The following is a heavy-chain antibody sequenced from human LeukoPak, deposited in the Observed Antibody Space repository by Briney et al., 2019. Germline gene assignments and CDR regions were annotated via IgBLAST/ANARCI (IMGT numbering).Heavy chain of an antibody. CDR3: ARAAVATSRGFDY. V-gene: IGHV4-59*12. D-gene: IGHD4-23*01. Sequence: PSETLSLTCTVSGGSISGYYWSWIRQPPGKGLEWIGYIYYSGSTNYNPSLKSRVTVSVDTSKNQFSLKLSSVTAADTAVYYCARAAVATSRGFDYWGQGTLVTVSS. J-gene: IGHJ4*02. CDR2: IYYSGST. CDR1: GGSISGYY.